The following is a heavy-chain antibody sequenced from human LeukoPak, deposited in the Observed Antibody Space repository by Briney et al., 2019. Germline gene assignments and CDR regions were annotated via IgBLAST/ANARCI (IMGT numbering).Heavy chain of an antibody. CDR1: GYSFISYW. CDR2: IYPGDSDT. D-gene: IGHD4-17*01. V-gene: IGHV5-51*01. CDR3: ARHAYGDFTGGEFDY. Sequence: GESLKISCKGSGYSFISYWIGWVRQMPGKGLEWMGIIYPGDSDTRYSPSFQGQVTISADKSISTAYLQWSSLKASDTAMYYCARHAYGDFTGGEFDYWGQGTLVTVSS. J-gene: IGHJ4*02.